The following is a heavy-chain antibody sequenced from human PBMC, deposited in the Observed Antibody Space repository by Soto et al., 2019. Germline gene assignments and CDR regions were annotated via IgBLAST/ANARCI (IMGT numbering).Heavy chain of an antibody. J-gene: IGHJ6*02. CDR3: ARDLYYYDSSGYYPHDAFDIWGQGTMVTVPQVRKIPSETLSLTCTVSGGSIGSGWFGGMDV. V-gene: IGHV1-3*01. D-gene: IGHD3-22*01. CDR2: INAGNGNT. Sequence: GASVKASCKASGYTFTSYAMHWVRQAPEQRLEWMGWINAGNGNTKYSQKFQGRVTITRDTSASTAYMELSSLRSEDTAVYYCARDLYYYDSSGYYPHDAFDIWGQGTMVTVPQVRKIPSETLSLTCTVSGGSIGSGWFGGMDVWGQGTTLTVSS. CDR1: GYTFTSYA.